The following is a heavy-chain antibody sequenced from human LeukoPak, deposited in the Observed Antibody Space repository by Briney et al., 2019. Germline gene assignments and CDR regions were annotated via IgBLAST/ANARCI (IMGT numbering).Heavy chain of an antibody. J-gene: IGHJ4*02. Sequence: GGSLRLSCAASGFTFSSYGMHWVRQAPGKGLEWVSVIYTGGTTYYADSVKGRFSISRDNSKNTLYLQMNSLRAEDTAVYYCARDRGGSRSDCWGQGTLVTVSS. CDR1: GFTFSSYG. V-gene: IGHV3-66*01. CDR3: ARDRGGSRSDC. D-gene: IGHD6-13*01. CDR2: IYTGGTT.